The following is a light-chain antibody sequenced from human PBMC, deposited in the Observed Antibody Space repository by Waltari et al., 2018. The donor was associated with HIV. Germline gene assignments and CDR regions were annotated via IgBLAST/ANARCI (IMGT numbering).Light chain of an antibody. J-gene: IGKJ1*01. CDR1: QSVSTN. CDR3: QQSYSTPWT. V-gene: IGKV3-15*01. CDR2: GAS. Sequence: EIVMTQSPATLSVSPGERATLPCRASQSVSTNLAWYQQKPGQAPRLLIYGASTRATGIPARFSGSGSGTEFSLTISSLQPEDFATYYCQQSYSTPWTFGQGTKVEIK.